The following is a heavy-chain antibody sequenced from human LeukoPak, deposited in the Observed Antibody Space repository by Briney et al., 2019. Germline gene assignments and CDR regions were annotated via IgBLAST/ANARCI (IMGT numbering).Heavy chain of an antibody. CDR2: IYYSGST. Sequence: SETLSLTCTVSGGSISSYYWSWIRQPPGKGLEWIGYIYYSGSTNYNPSLKSRVTISVDTSKNQFSLKLSSVIAADTAVYYCARVDILTGYYLDYWGQGTLVTVSS. V-gene: IGHV4-59*01. J-gene: IGHJ4*02. CDR1: GGSISSYY. CDR3: ARVDILTGYYLDY. D-gene: IGHD3-9*01.